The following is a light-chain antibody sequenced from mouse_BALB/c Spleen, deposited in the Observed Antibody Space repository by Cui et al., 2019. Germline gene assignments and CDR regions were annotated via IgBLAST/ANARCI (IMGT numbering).Light chain of an antibody. CDR1: SGVSY. Sequence: VLTQSPASISASLGDEITLTCSASSGVSYMHWYQQKSGTSPKILIYRTTTPAYGVTSCLSGSGSGSFYYLTISSVQAADDAAYYCHQWSSYPWTFGGGTKLEIK. J-gene: IGKJ1*01. V-gene: IGKV4-80*01. CDR3: HQWSSYPWT. CDR2: RTT.